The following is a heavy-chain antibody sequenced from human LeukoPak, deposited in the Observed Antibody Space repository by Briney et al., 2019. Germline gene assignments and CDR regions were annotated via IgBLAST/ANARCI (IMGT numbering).Heavy chain of an antibody. CDR1: GGSISSYF. CDR2: IHTSGNT. V-gene: IGHV4-4*07. J-gene: IGHJ6*02. D-gene: IGHD6-13*01. Sequence: SETLSLTCTVSGGSISSYFWSWIRQSAGKGLEWIGRIHTSGNTNYNPSLKSRVTMSVDTSENQFSLKLSSVTAADTAVYYCARVVRSSSFNRGYYYGMDVWAQGTTVTVSS. CDR3: ARVVRSSSFNRGYYYGMDV.